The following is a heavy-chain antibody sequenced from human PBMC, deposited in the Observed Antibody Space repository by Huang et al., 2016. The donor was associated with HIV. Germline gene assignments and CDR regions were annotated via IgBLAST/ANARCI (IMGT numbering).Heavy chain of an antibody. CDR3: ARDLGGADY. Sequence: QVQLVQSGAEVKKPGSSVKVSCKASGGTFSSYAISWGRQAPGQGLDGMGRIIPSLGTANYAQKFQGRVTITADESTSTAYMELSSLRSEDTAIYYCARDLGGADYCGQGTLVTVSS. V-gene: IGHV1-69*13. CDR2: IIPSLGTA. J-gene: IGHJ4*02. D-gene: IGHD1-26*01. CDR1: GGTFSSYA.